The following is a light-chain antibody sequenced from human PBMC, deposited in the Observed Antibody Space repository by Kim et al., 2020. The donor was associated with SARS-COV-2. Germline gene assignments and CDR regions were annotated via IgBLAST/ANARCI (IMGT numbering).Light chain of an antibody. J-gene: IGLJ3*02. Sequence: RQTATLTCTGNSNNVGDLGAAWLQQHQGHPPKLLSYRNNNRPSGISERFSASRSGNIASLSITGPQPEDEADYYCASWDSSLSSWVFGGGTQLTVL. CDR3: ASWDSSLSSWV. CDR1: SNNVGDLG. CDR2: RNN. V-gene: IGLV10-54*01.